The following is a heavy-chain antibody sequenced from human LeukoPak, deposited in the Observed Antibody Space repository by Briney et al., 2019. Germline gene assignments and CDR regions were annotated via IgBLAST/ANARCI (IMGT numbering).Heavy chain of an antibody. J-gene: IGHJ1*01. CDR3: ASTFPYCSDDDCAL. Sequence: QRGASLRVAGLACVVELRNFRLRWVRQAPGKGLEWVANIHLDGGVQVYVDSVKGGYNICRDNAKNSLYLQINHLRAEDTAVYYCASTFPYCSDDDCALGGQATLVTVSP. CDR2: IHLDGGVQ. D-gene: IGHD2-15*01. CDR1: VVELRNFR. V-gene: IGHV3-7*02.